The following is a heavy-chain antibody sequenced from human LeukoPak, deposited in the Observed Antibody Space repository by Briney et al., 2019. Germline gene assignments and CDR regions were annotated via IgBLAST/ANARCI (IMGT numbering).Heavy chain of an antibody. CDR1: AFTFTIYA. CDR3: AKDLGRWELLDAFDI. V-gene: IGHV3-23*01. D-gene: IGHD1-26*01. Sequence: GGSLRLSGGASAFTFTIYAMSWGRQAPGKGLEGVSAISGIGGITNYADSVKGRFTISRDTSKNTLYLQMNRLRAEDTDVYYCAKDLGRWELLDAFDIWGQGTMVTVSS. J-gene: IGHJ3*02. CDR2: ISGIGGIT.